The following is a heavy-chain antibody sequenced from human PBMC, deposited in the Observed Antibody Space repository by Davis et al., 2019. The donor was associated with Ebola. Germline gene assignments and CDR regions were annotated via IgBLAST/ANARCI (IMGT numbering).Heavy chain of an antibody. CDR3: ARVRERPRSIAARTTIDY. CDR2: ISAYNGNT. V-gene: IGHV1-18*01. Sequence: AASVKVSCKASGYTFTSYGISWVRQAPGQGLEWMGWISAYNGNTNYAQKLQGRVTMTTDTSTSTAYMGLRSLRSDDTAVYYCARVRERPRSIAARTTIDYWGQGTLVTVSS. D-gene: IGHD6-6*01. CDR1: GYTFTSYG. J-gene: IGHJ4*02.